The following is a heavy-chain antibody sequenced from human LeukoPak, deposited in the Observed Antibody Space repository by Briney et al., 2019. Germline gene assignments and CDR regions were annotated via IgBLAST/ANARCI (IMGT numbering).Heavy chain of an antibody. D-gene: IGHD3-16*01. V-gene: IGHV4-59*08. CDR1: GGSTSSDY. CDR2: VYNSGDT. J-gene: IGHJ2*01. CDR3: ARLKLGAYFDL. Sequence: PSETLSLTCTVSGGSTSSDYWSLIRQSPGKGLEWVGYVYNSGDTGKNPSLKSRVTILLDTSKNQCSLKLTSVSAADTAVYYCARLKLGAYFDLWGRGTLVTVSS.